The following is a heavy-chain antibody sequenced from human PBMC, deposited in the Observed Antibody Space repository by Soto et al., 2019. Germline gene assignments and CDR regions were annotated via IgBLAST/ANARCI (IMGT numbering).Heavy chain of an antibody. CDR2: IYYSGST. Sequence: SETLSLTCTVSGGSISSSSYYWGWIRQPPGKGLEWIGSIYYSGSTYYNPSLKSRVTISVDTSKNQFSLKLSSVTAADTAVYYCARLSWDTAMAFDYWGQGTMVTVSS. J-gene: IGHJ4*02. V-gene: IGHV4-39*01. CDR1: GGSISSSSYY. D-gene: IGHD5-18*01. CDR3: ARLSWDTAMAFDY.